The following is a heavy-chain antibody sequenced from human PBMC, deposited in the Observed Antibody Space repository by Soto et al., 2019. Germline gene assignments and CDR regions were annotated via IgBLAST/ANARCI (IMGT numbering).Heavy chain of an antibody. CDR1: GFAFGYYW. J-gene: IGHJ4*02. CDR2: IKSKTDGGTT. CDR3: TTDRYESRAGPR. Sequence: GGSLRLSCAASGFAFGYYWMSLVRQSPGKGLEWVGRIKSKTDGGTTDYAAPVKGRFTISRDDSKSTLYLQMNSLKTEDTAVYYCTTDRYESRAGPRWGQGNRVTV. V-gene: IGHV3-15*01. D-gene: IGHD3-22*01.